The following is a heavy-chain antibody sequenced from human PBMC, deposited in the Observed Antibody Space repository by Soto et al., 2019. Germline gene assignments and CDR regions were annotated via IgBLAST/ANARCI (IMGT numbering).Heavy chain of an antibody. D-gene: IGHD6-6*01. J-gene: IGHJ6*02. CDR1: GFTFSSYA. CDR2: ISGSGGST. V-gene: IGHV3-23*01. Sequence: GGSLRLSCAASGFTFSSYAMSWVRQAPGKGLEWVSAISGSGGSTYYADSVKGRFTISRDNSKNTLYLQMNSLRAEDTAVYYCAKGEQLVRYYYGMDVWGQGSLVTVSS. CDR3: AKGEQLVRYYYGMDV.